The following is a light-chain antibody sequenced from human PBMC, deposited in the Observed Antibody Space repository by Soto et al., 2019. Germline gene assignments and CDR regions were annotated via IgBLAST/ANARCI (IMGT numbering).Light chain of an antibody. V-gene: IGKV3-20*01. J-gene: IGKJ3*01. CDR2: DAS. Sequence: EIGLTQSPCTLSLSPGERVTLSCRASQSVTSTYLAWYQQKPGQAPRLLIYDASTRATGIPDRFSGSGSGTDFTLTISRLEPEDFAVYYCQQYGRSPGLLTFGPGTKVDI. CDR1: QSVTSTY. CDR3: QQYGRSPGLLT.